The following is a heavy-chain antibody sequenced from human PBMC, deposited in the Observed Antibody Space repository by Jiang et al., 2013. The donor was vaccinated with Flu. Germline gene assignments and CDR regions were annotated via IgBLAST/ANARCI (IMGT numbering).Heavy chain of an antibody. V-gene: IGHV5-10-1*01. D-gene: IGHD5-18*01. CDR2: IDPSDSYT. CDR3: ARHGRDSFVDY. Sequence: SLKISCQVSGYTFTDYWINWVRQMPGKGLEWMGRIDPSDSYTNYSPSVQGHVTISADKSISTAYLQWSSLKASDTAMYYCARHGRDSFVDYWGQGTLVTVSS. J-gene: IGHJ4*02. CDR1: GYTFTDYW.